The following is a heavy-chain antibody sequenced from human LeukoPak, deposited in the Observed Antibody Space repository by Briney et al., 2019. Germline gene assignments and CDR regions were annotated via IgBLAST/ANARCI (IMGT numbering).Heavy chain of an antibody. CDR3: ARATGWYRSGFDS. CDR2: AFHTGNT. V-gene: IGHV4-38-2*01. Sequence: SETLSLTCAVSGFSISSDYYWAWIRQPPGQGLEWIASAFHTGNTYYNPSLKSRVIISIDTSRSQFSLTLNSVAAADTAIYYCARATGWYRSGFDSWGQGTLVTVSS. J-gene: IGHJ4*02. D-gene: IGHD6-19*01. CDR1: GFSISSDYY.